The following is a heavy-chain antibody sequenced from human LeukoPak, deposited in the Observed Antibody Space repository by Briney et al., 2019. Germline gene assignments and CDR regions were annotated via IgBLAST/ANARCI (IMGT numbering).Heavy chain of an antibody. J-gene: IGHJ5*02. CDR2: IIPIFGTA. D-gene: IGHD3-22*01. V-gene: IGHV1-69*13. CDR1: GGTFSSYA. CDR3: AREYYYDSSSFDP. Sequence: SVKVSCKASGGTFSSYAISWVRQAPGQGLEWMGGIIPIFGTANYAQKFQGRVTVTADESTSTAYMELSSLRSEDTAVYYCAREYYYDSSSFDPWGQGTLVTVSS.